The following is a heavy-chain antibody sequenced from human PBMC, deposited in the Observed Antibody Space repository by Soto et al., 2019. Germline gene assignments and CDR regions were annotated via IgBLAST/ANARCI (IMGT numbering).Heavy chain of an antibody. Sequence: QVQLVESGGGLVKPGGSLRLSCAASGFTFSDYYMSWIRQAPGKGLEWVSYISSSGSTIYYADSVKGRFTISRDNAKNSRYRQLNSLRAEDTAVYYCASDSSFTMVRGVMGGFDYWGQGTLVTVSS. CDR3: ASDSSFTMVRGVMGGFDY. J-gene: IGHJ4*02. D-gene: IGHD3-10*01. CDR1: GFTFSDYY. V-gene: IGHV3-11*01. CDR2: ISSSGSTI.